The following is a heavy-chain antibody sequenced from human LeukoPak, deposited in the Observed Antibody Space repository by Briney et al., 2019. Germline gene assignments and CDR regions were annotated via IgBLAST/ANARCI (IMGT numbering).Heavy chain of an antibody. CDR1: GGSISSSSYY. D-gene: IGHD1-26*01. CDR3: ARAGRWEGRPHAFDI. J-gene: IGHJ3*02. V-gene: IGHV4-39*07. Sequence: SETLSLTCTVSGGSISSSSYYRGWIRQPPGKGLEWIGSIYYSGSTYYNPSLKSRVTISVDTSKNQFSLTLTSVTAADTALYYCARAGRWEGRPHAFDIWGQGTMVTVSS. CDR2: IYYSGST.